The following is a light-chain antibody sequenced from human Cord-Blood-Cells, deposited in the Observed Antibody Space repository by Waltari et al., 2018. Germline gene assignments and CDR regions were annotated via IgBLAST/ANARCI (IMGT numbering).Light chain of an antibody. CDR1: SSDVGGYNY. CDR3: CSYAGSYTWV. V-gene: IGLV2-11*01. Sequence: QSALTQPRSVSGSPGQSVTISCTGTSSDVGGYNYVSWYQQHPGKAPKLMIYDVSKGPSGVPVRFSGSKSGNTASLTISGLQAEDEADYYCCSYAGSYTWVFGGGTKLTVL. J-gene: IGLJ3*02. CDR2: DVS.